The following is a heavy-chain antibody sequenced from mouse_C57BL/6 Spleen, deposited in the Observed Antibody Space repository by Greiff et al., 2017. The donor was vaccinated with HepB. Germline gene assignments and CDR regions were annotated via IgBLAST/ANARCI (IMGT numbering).Heavy chain of an antibody. CDR1: GYSITRGYY. D-gene: IGHD2-4*01. V-gene: IGHV3-6*01. J-gene: IGHJ2*01. Sequence: EVQLQESGPGLVKPSQSLSLTCPVTGYSITRGYYWNWIRQFPGNKLEWMGYISYDGSNNYNPSLKNRISITRDTSKNQFFLKLNSVTTEDTATYYCAREGDYEDYWGQGTTLTVSS. CDR3: AREGDYEDY. CDR2: ISYDGSN.